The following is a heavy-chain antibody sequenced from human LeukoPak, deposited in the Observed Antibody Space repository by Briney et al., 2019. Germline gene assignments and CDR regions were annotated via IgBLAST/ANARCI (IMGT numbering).Heavy chain of an antibody. CDR3: ASIPYGDYGDLFDY. Sequence: GASVKVSCKASGYTFTSYGISWVRQAPGQGLEWMGWISAYNGNTNYAQKLQGRVTMTTDTSTSTAYMELRSLRSDDTAVYYCASIPYGDYGDLFDYWGQGTLVTVSS. CDR1: GYTFTSYG. D-gene: IGHD4-17*01. CDR2: ISAYNGNT. V-gene: IGHV1-18*01. J-gene: IGHJ4*02.